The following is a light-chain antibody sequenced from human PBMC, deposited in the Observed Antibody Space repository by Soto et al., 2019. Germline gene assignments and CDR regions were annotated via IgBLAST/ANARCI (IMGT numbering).Light chain of an antibody. J-gene: IGKJ2*01. CDR2: GAS. Sequence: EIVLTQSPGTLSLSPGERATLSCRASQSVSSSYLAWYQQKPGQAPRLLIYGASSRATRIPDRFSGSGSGTDSTLTISRLEPEDFAVYYCQQYGSSPPLYTFGQGTKLEIK. CDR1: QSVSSSY. CDR3: QQYGSSPPLYT. V-gene: IGKV3-20*01.